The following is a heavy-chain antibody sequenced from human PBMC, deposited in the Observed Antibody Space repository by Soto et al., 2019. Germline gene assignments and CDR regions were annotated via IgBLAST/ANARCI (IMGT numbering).Heavy chain of an antibody. CDR1: GYTFTSYA. CDR2: INAGNGNT. D-gene: IGHD6-19*01. Sequence: QVQLVQSGAEVKKPGASVKVSCKASGYTFTSYAMHWVRQAPGQRLEWMGWINAGNGNTKYSQKFQGRVTITRDTAARTDYLELSRLRSEDTTVYYCARDLGGWTDYWGQGTLVTVSS. J-gene: IGHJ4*02. CDR3: ARDLGGWTDY. V-gene: IGHV1-3*01.